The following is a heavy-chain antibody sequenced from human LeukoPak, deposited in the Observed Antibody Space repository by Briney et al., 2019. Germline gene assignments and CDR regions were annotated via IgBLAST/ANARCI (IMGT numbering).Heavy chain of an antibody. J-gene: IGHJ6*03. CDR3: ARGLVFAYYYYYYMDV. V-gene: IGHV4-34*01. CDR1: GFTFSSYS. CDR2: INHSGST. Sequence: GSLRLSCTTSGFTFSSYSMNWVRQPPGKGLEWIGEINHSGSTNYNPSLKSRVTISVDTSKNQFSLKLSSVTAADTAVYYCARGLVFAYYYYYYMDVWGQGTMVTVSS.